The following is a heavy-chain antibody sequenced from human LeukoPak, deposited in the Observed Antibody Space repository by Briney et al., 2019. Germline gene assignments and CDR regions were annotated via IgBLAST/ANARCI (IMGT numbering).Heavy chain of an antibody. CDR2: ISWNSGSI. Sequence: SLRLSCAASGFTFDDYAMHWVRQAPGKGLEWVSGISWNSGSIGYADSVKGRFTISRDNAKNSLYLQMNSLRAEDTALYYCAKGFGIAAAGTVGYWGQGTLVTVSS. CDR1: GFTFDDYA. D-gene: IGHD6-13*01. J-gene: IGHJ4*02. V-gene: IGHV3-9*01. CDR3: AKGFGIAAAGTVGY.